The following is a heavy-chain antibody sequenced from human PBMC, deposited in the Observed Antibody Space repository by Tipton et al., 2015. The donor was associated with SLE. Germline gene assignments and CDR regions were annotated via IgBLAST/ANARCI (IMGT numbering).Heavy chain of an antibody. V-gene: IGHV4-34*01. J-gene: IGHJ3*02. D-gene: IGHD2-21*01. CDR2: INHTGST. CDR3: ARPGEAYSWDAFDI. Sequence: LRLSCAVYGGSFSGYYWSWVRQPPGRGLEWIGEINHTGSTNYNPSLKSRVTMSVDTSKNQFSLKLNSVTAADTAVYYCARPGEAYSWDAFDIWGQGTMVTVSS. CDR1: GGSFSGYY.